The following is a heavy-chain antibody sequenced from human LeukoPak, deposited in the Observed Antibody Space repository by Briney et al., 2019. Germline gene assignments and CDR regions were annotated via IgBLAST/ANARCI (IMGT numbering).Heavy chain of an antibody. CDR2: INPNSGGT. CDR1: GYTFTGYY. CDR3: ARTYDPGAFDI. V-gene: IGHV1-2*06. D-gene: IGHD3-16*01. Sequence: AAVKVSCKASGYTFTGYYMHWVRQAPGQGLEWMGRINPNSGGTNYAQKFQGRVTMTRDTSISTAYMELTRLRSDDTAVYYCARTYDPGAFDIWGQGTMVTVSS. J-gene: IGHJ3*02.